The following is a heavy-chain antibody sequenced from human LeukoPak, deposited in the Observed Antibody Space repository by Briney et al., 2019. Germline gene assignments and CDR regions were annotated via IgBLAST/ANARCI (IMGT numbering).Heavy chain of an antibody. D-gene: IGHD3-10*01. CDR2: INPSGGST. CDR1: GCTFTSYY. V-gene: IGHV1-46*01. CDR3: ARGSRITMVRGVIIVPMDV. Sequence: ASVKVSCKASGCTFTSYYMHWVRQAPGQGLEWMGIINPSGGSTSYAQKFQGRVTMTRDTSTSTVYMELSSLRSEDTAVYYCARGSRITMVRGVIIVPMDVWGKGTTVTVSS. J-gene: IGHJ6*04.